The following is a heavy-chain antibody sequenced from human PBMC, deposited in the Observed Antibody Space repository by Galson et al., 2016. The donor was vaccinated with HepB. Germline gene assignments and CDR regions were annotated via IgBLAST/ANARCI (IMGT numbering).Heavy chain of an antibody. J-gene: IGHJ4*02. CDR3: AAAAKGGSSRPDY. CDR2: ISGSSGST. D-gene: IGHD6-13*01. CDR1: GFTFSSYA. V-gene: IGHV3-23*01. Sequence: SLRLSCAASGFTFSSYAMNWVRQAPGKGLEWVSVISGSSGSTYYADSVKGRFTISRDNSKNPLYLQMNSLRAEDTALYYCAAAAKGGSSRPDYWGQGTLVTVSS.